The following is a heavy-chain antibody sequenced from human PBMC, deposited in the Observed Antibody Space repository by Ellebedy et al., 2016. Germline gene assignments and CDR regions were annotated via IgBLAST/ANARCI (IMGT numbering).Heavy chain of an antibody. CDR1: GFSLTTNQVV. D-gene: IGHD4-17*01. V-gene: IGHV2-5*01. J-gene: IGHJ4*02. CDR3: IHRTTVTSVDY. Sequence: SGPTLVKPTQTLTLTCTFSGFSLTTNQVVVGWVRTPPGQALEWLAFVYGNDDKRYSPSLRTRVTITKDTSKNQVVLTATNVDAVDTTTYYCIHRTTVTSVDYWGRGTLVTVSS. CDR2: VYGNDDK.